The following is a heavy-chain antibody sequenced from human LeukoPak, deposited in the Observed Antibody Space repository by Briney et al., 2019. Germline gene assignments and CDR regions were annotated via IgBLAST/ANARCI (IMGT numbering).Heavy chain of an antibody. D-gene: IGHD2-15*01. Sequence: ASVKVSCKASEYTFTGYYMHWVRQAPGQGLEWMGWINPNSGGTNYAQKFQGRVTMTRDTSISTAYMELSRLRSDDTAVYYCARRAGEYSHPYDYWGQGTLVTVSS. CDR2: INPNSGGT. J-gene: IGHJ4*02. CDR3: ARRAGEYSHPYDY. V-gene: IGHV1-2*02. CDR1: EYTFTGYY.